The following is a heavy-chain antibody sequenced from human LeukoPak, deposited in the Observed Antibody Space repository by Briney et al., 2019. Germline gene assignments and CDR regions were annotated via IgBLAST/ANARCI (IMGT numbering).Heavy chain of an antibody. CDR1: GGSISSYY. J-gene: IGHJ4*02. CDR2: IYYSGST. D-gene: IGHD3-16*01. CDR3: ARGTSGAGPS. Sequence: PSETLSLTCTVSGGSISSYYWSWIRQPPGKGLEWIGYIYYSGSTNYNPSLKSRVTISVDTSTNHFSQKLRTVTAADTAVYYCARGTSGAGPSWGQGTLVTVSS. V-gene: IGHV4-59*01.